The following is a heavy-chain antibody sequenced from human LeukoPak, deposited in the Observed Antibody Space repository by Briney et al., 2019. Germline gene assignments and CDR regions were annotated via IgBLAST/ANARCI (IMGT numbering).Heavy chain of an antibody. D-gene: IGHD3-22*01. CDR1: GGSISSYC. CDR2: IYYSGST. Sequence: SETLSLTCTVSGGSISSYCWSWIRQPPGKGLEWIGYIYYSGSTNYNPSLKSRVTISVDTSKNQFSLKLSSVTAADTAVYYCASSTSSMIVVVHFDYWGQGTLVTVSS. CDR3: ASSTSSMIVVVHFDY. V-gene: IGHV4-59*08. J-gene: IGHJ4*02.